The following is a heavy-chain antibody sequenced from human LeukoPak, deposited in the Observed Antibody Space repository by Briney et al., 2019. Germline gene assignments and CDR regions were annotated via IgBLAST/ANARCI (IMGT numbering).Heavy chain of an antibody. CDR2: ISGSGGGT. V-gene: IGHV3-23*01. J-gene: IGHJ4*02. CDR3: GKDKYHGSSGTFDY. Sequence: PGGSLRLSCAASGFIFSSYGMSWVRQAPGKGLGWVSRISGSGGGTHYADSVKGRFTISRDNSKNTLYLQMNSLRAEDTAVYYCGKDKYHGSSGTFDYWGQGTLVTVSS. CDR1: GFIFSSYG. D-gene: IGHD1-26*01.